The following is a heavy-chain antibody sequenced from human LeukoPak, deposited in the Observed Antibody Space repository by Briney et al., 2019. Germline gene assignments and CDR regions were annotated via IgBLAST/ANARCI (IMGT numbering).Heavy chain of an antibody. CDR2: ISTSGRT. V-gene: IGHV4-61*09. CDR1: GGSINSGRYY. CDR3: ARGLHGYTYGYVPWELYYYMDV. J-gene: IGHJ6*03. Sequence: SSETLSLTCTVSGGSINSGRYYWSCIRQPAGRGLEWIGHISTSGRTSYSPSLKSRVTISVDTSKNQFSLKMSSVSAADTAVYYCARGLHGYTYGYVPWELYYYMDVWGKGTTVTISS. D-gene: IGHD5-18*01.